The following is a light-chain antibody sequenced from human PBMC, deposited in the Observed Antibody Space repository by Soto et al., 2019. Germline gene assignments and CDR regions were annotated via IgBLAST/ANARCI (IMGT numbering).Light chain of an antibody. CDR3: QQSYLTPPT. CDR2: GAS. CDR1: QSISDT. J-gene: IGKJ4*01. Sequence: EIVMTQSPATLSVSPGGRATLSCRASQSISDTLAWYQQKPGQAPRLLIYGASTRAPGFPARFSGSGSGTDFTLTISSLQSEDYATYYCQQSYLTPPTFGGGTEVQIK. V-gene: IGKV3-15*01.